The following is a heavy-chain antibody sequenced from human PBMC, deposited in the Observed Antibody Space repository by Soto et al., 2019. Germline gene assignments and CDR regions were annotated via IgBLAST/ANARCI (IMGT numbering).Heavy chain of an antibody. Sequence: GGSLRLSCAASGFTFSSYGMHWVRQAPGKGLEWVAVIWYDGSNKYYADSVKGRFTISRDNSKNTLYLQMNSLRAEDTAVYYCARDTFTAVQLWSNFDPWGRGTLVTVSS. J-gene: IGHJ2*01. CDR3: ARDTFTAVQLWSNFDP. V-gene: IGHV3-33*01. CDR1: GFTFSSYG. CDR2: IWYDGSNK. D-gene: IGHD5-18*01.